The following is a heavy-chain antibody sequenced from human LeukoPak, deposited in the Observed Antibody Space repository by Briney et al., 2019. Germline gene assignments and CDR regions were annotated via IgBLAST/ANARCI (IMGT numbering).Heavy chain of an antibody. V-gene: IGHV3-30*18. CDR2: ISYDGSNK. CDR1: GFTFSSYG. J-gene: IGHJ6*02. Sequence: GGSLRLSCAASGFTFSSYGMHWVRQAPGKGLEWVAVISYDGSNKYYADSVKGRFTISRDNSKNTLYLQMNSLRAEDTAVYYCAKDAYSSGWPTFYYYYGMDVWGQGTTVTVSS. CDR3: AKDAYSSGWPTFYYYYGMDV. D-gene: IGHD6-19*01.